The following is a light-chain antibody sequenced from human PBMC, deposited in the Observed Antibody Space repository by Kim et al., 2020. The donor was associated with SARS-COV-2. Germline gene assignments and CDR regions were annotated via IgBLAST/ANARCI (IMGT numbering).Light chain of an antibody. V-gene: IGLV2-14*03. Sequence: QSITSPCTGTRSDVGGYNYVSWYQQHPGKAPKLMIYDVSNRPSGVSNRFSGSKSGNTASLTISGLQAEDEADYYCSSYTSIITPYVFGTGTKVTVL. J-gene: IGLJ1*01. CDR1: RSDVGGYNY. CDR3: SSYTSIITPYV. CDR2: DVS.